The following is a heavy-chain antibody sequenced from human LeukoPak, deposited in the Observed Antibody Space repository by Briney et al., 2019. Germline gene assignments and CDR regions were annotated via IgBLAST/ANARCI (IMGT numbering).Heavy chain of an antibody. Sequence: SEALSLTCTVSGGSISSSSLYWGWIRQPPGKGLEWIGSIYYSGTTYYNPSLKSRATISEDTSKNQFSLKLTSVTAADTAVYYCARGTLSTQTTPYYFDYWGQGALVTVSS. CDR3: ARGTLSTQTTPYYFDY. J-gene: IGHJ4*02. CDR2: IYYSGTT. V-gene: IGHV4-39*07. D-gene: IGHD1-14*01. CDR1: GGSISSSSLY.